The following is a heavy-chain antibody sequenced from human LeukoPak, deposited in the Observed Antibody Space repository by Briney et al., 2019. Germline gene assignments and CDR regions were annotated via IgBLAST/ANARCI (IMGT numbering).Heavy chain of an antibody. CDR3: ARTQYSSSRLDY. J-gene: IGHJ4*02. D-gene: IGHD6-13*01. CDR1: GYSISSGYY. V-gene: IGHV4-38-2*01. CDR2: IYHSGST. Sequence: SETLSLTCAVSGYSISSGYYWGWIRQPPGKGLEWIGSIYHSGSTFYNPSLKSRVTISVDTSKNQFSLKLTSVTAADTAVYYCARTQYSSSRLDYCGQGTLVTVSS.